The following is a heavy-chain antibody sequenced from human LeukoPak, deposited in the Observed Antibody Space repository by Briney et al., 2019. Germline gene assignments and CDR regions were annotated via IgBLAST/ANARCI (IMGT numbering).Heavy chain of an antibody. CDR2: INPDSGGT. D-gene: IGHD1-14*01. CDR1: GYTFTGYY. Sequence: ASVKVSCRASGYTFTGYYMSWVRQAPGQGLEWMGWINPDSGGTHYAQNFQGWVTMTRDTSISTAYMELSRLRSDDAAVYYCARGTLTAPRSAFDIWGQGTMVTVSS. J-gene: IGHJ3*02. V-gene: IGHV1-2*04. CDR3: ARGTLTAPRSAFDI.